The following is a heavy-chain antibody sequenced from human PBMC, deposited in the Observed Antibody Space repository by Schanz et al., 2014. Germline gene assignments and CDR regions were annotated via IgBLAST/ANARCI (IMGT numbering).Heavy chain of an antibody. D-gene: IGHD6-19*01. J-gene: IGHJ6*02. CDR2: IWFDGNNK. CDR3: ARSYSSGWYPYYYGMDV. V-gene: IGHV3-33*01. Sequence: QVQLVESGGGVVQPGRSLRLSCAASGFTFSAYGMHWVRQAPGKGLEWVAVIWFDGNNKFYADSVKGRFTISRDNSKNTLYLQMSSLRAEDTALYYCARSYSSGWYPYYYGMDVWGQGTTVTVSS. CDR1: GFTFSAYG.